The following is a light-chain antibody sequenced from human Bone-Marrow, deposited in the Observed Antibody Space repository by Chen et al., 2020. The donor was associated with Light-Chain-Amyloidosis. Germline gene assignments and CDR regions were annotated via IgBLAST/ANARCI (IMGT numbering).Light chain of an antibody. J-gene: IGLJ3*02. CDR3: ETWDSSLSAWV. CDR2: DNN. V-gene: IGLV1-51*01. Sequence: QSVLTQPPSVSAAPGQTVTISCSGSGSNIGNNYVSWYQQLPGTAPKLLIYDNNNRPSGIPDRCSGSKSGTSATLGITGLQTGDEADYYCETWDSSLSAWVFGGGTKLTVL. CDR1: GSNIGNNY.